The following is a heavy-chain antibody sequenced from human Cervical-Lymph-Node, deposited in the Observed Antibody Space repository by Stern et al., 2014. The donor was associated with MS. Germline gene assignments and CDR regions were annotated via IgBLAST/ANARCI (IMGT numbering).Heavy chain of an antibody. CDR3: ARDYSALDS. Sequence: QVQLVQSGAEMKKPGSSLKVSCKASGGTFGNSGITWVRQAPGQGLEWMGGIIPILATANYAQQFQGRVTMTADKSTSTAYMELSSLTSEDTAIYYCARDYSALDSWGQGTLVTVSS. CDR2: IIPILATA. V-gene: IGHV1-69*06. CDR1: GGTFGNSG. D-gene: IGHD2-15*01. J-gene: IGHJ4*02.